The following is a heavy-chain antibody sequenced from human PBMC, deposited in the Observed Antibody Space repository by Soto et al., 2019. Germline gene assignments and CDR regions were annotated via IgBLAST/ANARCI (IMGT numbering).Heavy chain of an antibody. D-gene: IGHD1-20*01. CDR3: ARDPGITGAHRWFDP. Sequence: QVQLVESGGGVVQPGRSLRLCCAASGFTFSSYGMHWVRQAPGKGLEWVAVIWYDGSNKYYADSVKGRFTISRDNSKNTLYLQMNSLRAEDTAVYYCARDPGITGAHRWFDPWGQGTLVTVSS. CDR1: GFTFSSYG. CDR2: IWYDGSNK. V-gene: IGHV3-33*01. J-gene: IGHJ5*02.